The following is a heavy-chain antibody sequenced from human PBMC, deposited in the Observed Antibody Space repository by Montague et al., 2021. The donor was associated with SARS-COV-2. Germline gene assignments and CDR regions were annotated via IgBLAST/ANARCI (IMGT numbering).Heavy chain of an antibody. Sequence: SLRLSCSASGFTFDDYGMSWVRQAPGKGLEWVSGINWNGGSTGYADSVKGRFTISRDNAKNSLYLQMNSLRAEGTALYYCARDYDILTGYYNDHYYYGMDVWGQGTTVTVSS. CDR1: GFTFDDYG. CDR3: ARDYDILTGYYNDHYYYGMDV. D-gene: IGHD3-9*01. CDR2: INWNGGST. J-gene: IGHJ6*02. V-gene: IGHV3-20*04.